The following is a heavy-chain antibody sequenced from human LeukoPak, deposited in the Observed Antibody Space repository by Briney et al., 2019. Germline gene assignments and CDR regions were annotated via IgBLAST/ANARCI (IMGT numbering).Heavy chain of an antibody. CDR1: GDSVSRSDSY. J-gene: IGHJ1*01. Sequence: SETLSLTCSVSGDSVSRSDSYWDWIRQSPGKGLEWIGTIYYSGRTYYSPSLKSRVTMSVDPSNNQFSLTLRSVTAADTAVYYCASRRYYDGSGYLEWGQGTLLSVSS. CDR3: ASRRYYDGSGYLE. CDR2: IYYSGRT. D-gene: IGHD3-22*01. V-gene: IGHV4-39*01.